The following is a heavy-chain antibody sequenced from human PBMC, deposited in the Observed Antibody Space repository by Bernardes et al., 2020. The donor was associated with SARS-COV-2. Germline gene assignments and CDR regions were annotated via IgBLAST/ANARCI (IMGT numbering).Heavy chain of an antibody. J-gene: IGHJ4*02. CDR2: LSGIGTKP. V-gene: IGHV3-23*01. CDR1: GFTFSTYA. CDR3: ARVRCPSSGDSCYFDY. D-gene: IGHD2-15*01. Sequence: GGSLRLSCAASGFTFSTYAINWVRQAPGQGLAWVSSLSGIGTKPFYTDSVKGRFTISRDNSKNTLYLQMNSLRAEDTAVYYCARVRCPSSGDSCYFDYWGQGTLVTVSS.